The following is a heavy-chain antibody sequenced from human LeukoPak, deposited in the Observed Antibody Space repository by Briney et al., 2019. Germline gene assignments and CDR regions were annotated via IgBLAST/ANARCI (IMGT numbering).Heavy chain of an antibody. V-gene: IGHV1-46*01. D-gene: IGHD3-22*01. J-gene: IGHJ4*02. Sequence: GASVKVSCKASGYTFTSYYMHWVRQAPGQGLEWMGIINPSGGSTSYAQKFQGRVTITADKSTSTAYMELSSLRSEDTAVYYCARLYYYDSSGYYDFDYWGQGTLVTVSS. CDR1: GYTFTSYY. CDR3: ARLYYYDSSGYYDFDY. CDR2: INPSGGST.